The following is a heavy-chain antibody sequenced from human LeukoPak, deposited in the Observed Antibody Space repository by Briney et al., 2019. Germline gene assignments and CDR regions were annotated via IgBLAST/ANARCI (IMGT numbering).Heavy chain of an antibody. V-gene: IGHV3-9*01. D-gene: IGHD3-10*01. CDR3: AKVVRVKGGYYYYGMDV. CDR2: ISWNSGSI. Sequence: GGSLRLSCAASGFTFSDYYMSWIRQAPGKGLEWVSGISWNSGSIGYADSVKGRFTISRDNAKNSLYLQMNSLRAEDTALYYCAKVVRVKGGYYYYGMDVWGQGTTVTVSS. J-gene: IGHJ6*02. CDR1: GFTFSDYY.